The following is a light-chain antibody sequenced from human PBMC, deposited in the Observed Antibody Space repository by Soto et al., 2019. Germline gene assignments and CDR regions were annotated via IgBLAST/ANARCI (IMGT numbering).Light chain of an antibody. CDR1: QSVSSNF. CDR2: GAS. CDR3: QQYGSSPWT. J-gene: IGKJ1*01. Sequence: VMTQSPATLSVSPGERATLSCRASQSVSSNFLAWYQQKPGQAPRLLIYGASNRATGIPDRFSGSGSGTDFTLTISRLEPEDFAVYYCQQYGSSPWTFGQGTKVDIK. V-gene: IGKV3-20*01.